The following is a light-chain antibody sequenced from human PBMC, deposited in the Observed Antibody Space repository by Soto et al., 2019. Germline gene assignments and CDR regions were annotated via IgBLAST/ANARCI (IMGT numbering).Light chain of an antibody. CDR1: QSISSW. J-gene: IGKJ1*01. CDR2: DAS. V-gene: IGKV1-5*01. Sequence: DIQRTQSPSTLSASVGDRVTITCRDSQSISSWLAWYQQKPGKAPKLLIYDASSLESGVPSRFSGSGSGTEFTLTISSLQPDDFATYYCQQYNSYWTFGQGTKVDI. CDR3: QQYNSYWT.